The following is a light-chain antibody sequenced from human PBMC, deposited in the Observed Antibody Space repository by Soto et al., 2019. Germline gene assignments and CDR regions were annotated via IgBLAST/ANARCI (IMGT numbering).Light chain of an antibody. Sequence: QSVLTQPPSASGTPGQGVTISCSGSSSNIGTNYVYWYQQLPGTAPKLLIYRNNQRPSGVSDRFSGSKSGTSASLAISGLRSDDEADFYWAAWDDSLNGGVFGGGTKLTVL. J-gene: IGLJ2*01. CDR1: SSNIGTNY. V-gene: IGLV1-47*01. CDR2: RNN. CDR3: AAWDDSLNGGV.